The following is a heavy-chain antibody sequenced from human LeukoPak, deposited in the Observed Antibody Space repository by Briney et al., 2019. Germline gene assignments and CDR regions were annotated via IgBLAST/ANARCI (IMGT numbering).Heavy chain of an antibody. V-gene: IGHV3-30*02. CDR1: GFTFSSYG. J-gene: IGHJ4*02. CDR2: IRYDGSNK. Sequence: GGSLRLSCAASGFTFSSYGMHWVRQAPGKGLEWVAFIRYDGSNKYYADSVKGRFTISRDNAENSLYLQMNSLRAEDTAVYYCARESLSYYYDSSGYSSYYFDYWGQGTLVTASS. CDR3: ARESLSYYYDSSGYSSYYFDY. D-gene: IGHD3-22*01.